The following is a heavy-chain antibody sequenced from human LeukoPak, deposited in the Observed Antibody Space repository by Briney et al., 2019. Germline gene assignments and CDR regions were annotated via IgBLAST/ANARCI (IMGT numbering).Heavy chain of an antibody. V-gene: IGHV1-8*01. Sequence: ASVKVSCKASGYTFTSYDINWVRQATGQGLEWMGWMNPNSGNTGYAQKFQGRVTMTRNTSISTAYMELSSLRSEDTAVYYCARGIGIAVAPVPWGQGTLVTVSS. CDR2: MNPNSGNT. D-gene: IGHD6-19*01. J-gene: IGHJ5*02. CDR1: GYTFTSYD. CDR3: ARGIGIAVAPVP.